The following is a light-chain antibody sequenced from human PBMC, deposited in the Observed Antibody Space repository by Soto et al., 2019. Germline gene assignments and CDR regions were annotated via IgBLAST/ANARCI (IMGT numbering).Light chain of an antibody. CDR3: QQYGGSPIT. V-gene: IGKV3-20*01. CDR2: GAS. Sequence: ENVLTQSPGTLSLSPGERATLSCRASHNMCARYLAWYQQKPGQAPRLLIYGASSRATGIPDRFSGSGSGTDFTLTISRLEPEDCAVYYCQQYGGSPITFGQGTRLEIK. J-gene: IGKJ5*01. CDR1: HNMCARY.